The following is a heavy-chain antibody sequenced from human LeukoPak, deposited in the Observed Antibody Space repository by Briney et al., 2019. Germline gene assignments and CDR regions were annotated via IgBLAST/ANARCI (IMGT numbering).Heavy chain of an antibody. V-gene: IGHV1-69*04. CDR3: ARGLMASYYYYGMDV. CDR1: GDTSSRYA. J-gene: IGHJ6*02. Sequence: SVKVSCKASGDTSSRYAISWVRQAPGQGLEWMGRIIPIYGIANYAQKFQGRVTITADKSTTTPYMELSSLRSEDTAVYFCARGLMASYYYYGMDVWGRGTTVTVSS. CDR2: IIPIYGIA. D-gene: IGHD3-16*01.